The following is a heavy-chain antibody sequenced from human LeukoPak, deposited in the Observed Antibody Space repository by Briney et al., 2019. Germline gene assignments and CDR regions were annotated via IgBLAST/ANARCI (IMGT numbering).Heavy chain of an antibody. J-gene: IGHJ4*02. CDR2: IYYSGTT. D-gene: IGHD5-12*01. CDR1: GGSISGYY. Sequence: SETLSLTCTVSGGSISGYYWTWIRQPPGKGLEWIGYIYYSGTTYYNPSLKSRVTISVDASKNQFFLNLSSVGAADTAVYYCARAGGYSGYASNWGQGTLVTVSS. V-gene: IGHV4-59*01. CDR3: ARAGGYSGYASN.